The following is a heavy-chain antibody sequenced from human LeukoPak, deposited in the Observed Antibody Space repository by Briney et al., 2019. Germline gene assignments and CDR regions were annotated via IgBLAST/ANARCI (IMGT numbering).Heavy chain of an antibody. CDR1: GFTFSSYA. J-gene: IGHJ4*02. V-gene: IGHV3-23*01. CDR2: ISGSGGST. Sequence: GGSLRLSCAASGFTFSSYAMSWVRQAPGKGLEWVSAISGSGGSTYYADSAKGRFTISRDNSKNTLYLQMNSLRAEDTAVYYCAKSGPPDEMTTVTVPFDYWGQGTLVTVSS. D-gene: IGHD4-17*01. CDR3: AKSGPPDEMTTVTVPFDY.